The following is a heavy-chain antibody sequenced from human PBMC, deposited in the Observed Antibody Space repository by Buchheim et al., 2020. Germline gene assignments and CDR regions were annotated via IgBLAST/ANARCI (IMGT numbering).Heavy chain of an antibody. CDR3: AKDLAIRPLPFYYYGTDV. CDR2: ISYDGSNK. Sequence: QVQLVESGGGVVQPGRSLRLSCAASGFTFSSYGMHWVRQAPGKGLEWVAVISYDGSNKYYADSVKGRFTISRDNSKNTLYLQMNSLRAEDTAVYYCAKDLAIRPLPFYYYGTDVWGQGTT. J-gene: IGHJ6*02. V-gene: IGHV3-30*18. CDR1: GFTFSSYG.